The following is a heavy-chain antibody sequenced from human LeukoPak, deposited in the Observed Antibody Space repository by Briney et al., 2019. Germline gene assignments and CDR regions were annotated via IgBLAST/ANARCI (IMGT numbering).Heavy chain of an antibody. D-gene: IGHD1-26*01. CDR1: GFTFSTFA. J-gene: IGHJ3*02. CDR2: ISYDGTNE. V-gene: IGHV3-30-3*01. CDR3: ATHSGTKSGIGSFDM. Sequence: GGSLRLSCAASGFTFSTFAMHWVRQAPGKGLEWVALISYDGTNEYYADSVKGRFTISRDNSKSTLYLQMNSLRADDTANYYCATHSGTKSGIGSFDMWGQGTMVTVSS.